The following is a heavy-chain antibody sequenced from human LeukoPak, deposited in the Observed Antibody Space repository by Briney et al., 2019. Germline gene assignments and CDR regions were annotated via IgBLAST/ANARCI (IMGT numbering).Heavy chain of an antibody. CDR1: GDSINSGSYY. V-gene: IGHV4-61*02. CDR3: ARGVFMTSGRYFYYMDL. D-gene: IGHD2-21*01. J-gene: IGHJ6*03. Sequence: PSQTLSLTCTVSGDSINSGSYYWSWIRQPAGKGLEWIGRIYSSGSANYNPSLKSRVTISVDTSKNQFSLRLSSVTAADTATYYCARGVFMTSGRYFYYMDLWGTGTTVTVSS. CDR2: IYSSGSA.